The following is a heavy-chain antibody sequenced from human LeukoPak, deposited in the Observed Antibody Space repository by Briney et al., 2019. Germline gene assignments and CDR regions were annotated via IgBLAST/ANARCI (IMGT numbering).Heavy chain of an antibody. CDR3: ARGDYDSYHLDY. Sequence: EASETLSLTCAVYGGSFSGYYWSWIRQPPGKGLEWIGEINHSGSTNYNPSLKSRVTISVDTSQNQFSLKLSSVTAADTAVYYCARGDYDSYHLDYWGQGTLVTVSS. V-gene: IGHV4-34*01. CDR1: GGSFSGYY. CDR2: INHSGST. D-gene: IGHD3-22*01. J-gene: IGHJ4*02.